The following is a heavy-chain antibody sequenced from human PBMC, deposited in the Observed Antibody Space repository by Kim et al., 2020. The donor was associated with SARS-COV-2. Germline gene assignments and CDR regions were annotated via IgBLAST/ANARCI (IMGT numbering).Heavy chain of an antibody. CDR3: ARRGGSGRDQSCYGLDV. V-gene: IGHV3-33*05. D-gene: IGHD3-10*01. CDR2: ISYDASGI. CDR1: GFSFSSYG. Sequence: GGSLRLSCAASGFSFSSYGIHWVRQAPGKGLEWVAFISYDASGIHYADSVKGRFTSSRDNAKNILYLQMNGLRAEDTAVYYCARRGGSGRDQSCYGLDVWGQGTTVTVSS. J-gene: IGHJ6*02.